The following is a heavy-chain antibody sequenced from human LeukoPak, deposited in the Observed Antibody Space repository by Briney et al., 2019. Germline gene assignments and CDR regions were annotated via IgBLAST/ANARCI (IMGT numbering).Heavy chain of an antibody. CDR3: ARDSSSFSFDY. D-gene: IGHD6-13*01. CDR1: GFTFSSYG. CDR2: IWYDGSNK. V-gene: IGHV3-33*01. J-gene: IGHJ4*02. Sequence: GGSLRLSCAASGFTFSSYGMHWVRQAPGKGLEWVAVIWYDGSNKYYADSVKGRFTISGDNSKNTLYLQMNSLRAEDTAVYYCARDSSSFSFDYWGQGTLVTVSS.